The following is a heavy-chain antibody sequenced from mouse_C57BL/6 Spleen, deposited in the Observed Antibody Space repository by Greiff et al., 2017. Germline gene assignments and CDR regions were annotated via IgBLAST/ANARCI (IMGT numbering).Heavy chain of an antibody. Sequence: DVKLQESGPGLVKPSQSLSLTCSVTGYSITSGYYWNWIRQFPGNKLEWMGYISYDGSNNYNPSLKNRISITRDTSKNQFFLKLNSVTTEDTATYYCARNYYGSSWGFAYWGQGTLVTVSA. J-gene: IGHJ3*01. CDR3: ARNYYGSSWGFAY. D-gene: IGHD1-1*01. V-gene: IGHV3-6*01. CDR2: ISYDGSN. CDR1: GYSITSGYY.